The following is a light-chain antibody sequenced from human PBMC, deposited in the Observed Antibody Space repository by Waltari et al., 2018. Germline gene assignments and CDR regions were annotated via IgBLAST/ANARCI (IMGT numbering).Light chain of an antibody. V-gene: IGKV1-33*01. CDR3: QHYNGVPPYT. Sequence: DIQMTQSPSSLSASVGDSVTINCQASHDISDYLNWYQQKPGKGPKLLIYDSSRLHTGVPSRFSGSGYGTDFTFTINNVQPEDIATYYCQHYNGVPPYTFGQGTKLEMK. CDR2: DSS. J-gene: IGKJ2*01. CDR1: HDISDY.